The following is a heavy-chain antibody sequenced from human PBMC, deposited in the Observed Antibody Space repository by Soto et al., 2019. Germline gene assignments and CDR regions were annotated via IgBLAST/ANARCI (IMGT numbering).Heavy chain of an antibody. CDR1: GDTFNTYT. D-gene: IGHD2-8*02. J-gene: IGHJ4*02. CDR2: IIPILAVT. V-gene: IGHV1-69*02. CDR3: AARYCSAATCFNPGAY. Sequence: QVQLVQSGAEVKKPGSSVKVSCKVSGDTFNTYTISWVRQAPGQGLEWMGRIIPILAVTTYSRKFQGRLSITADESTGTAYMEVSSLRSEDTAIYYCAARYCSAATCFNPGAYWGQGTLVAVSS.